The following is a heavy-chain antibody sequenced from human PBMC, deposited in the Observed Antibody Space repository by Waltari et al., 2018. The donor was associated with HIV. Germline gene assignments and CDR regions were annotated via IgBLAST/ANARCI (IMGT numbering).Heavy chain of an antibody. CDR3: ARVGGYGGNSGYFFDY. J-gene: IGHJ4*02. Sequence: QVQLVQSGAEVQKSGASVKVSCKASGYTFTSYYMHWVRQAPGQGLEWMGIINPSDGNTSYAQKFQGRVTMTRDTSTSTVYMGLSSLRSEDTAVYSCARVGGYGGNSGYFFDYWGQGTLVTVSS. D-gene: IGHD2-21*01. CDR1: GYTFTSYY. V-gene: IGHV1-46*01. CDR2: INPSDGNT.